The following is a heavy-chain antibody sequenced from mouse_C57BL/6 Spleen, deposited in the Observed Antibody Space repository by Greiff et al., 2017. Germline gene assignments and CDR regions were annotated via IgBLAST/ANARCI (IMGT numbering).Heavy chain of an antibody. Sequence: VQLQQPGAELVKPGASVKLSCKASGYTFTSYWMHWVKQRPGQGLEWIGMIHPNSGSTNYNEKFKSKATLTVDKSSSTAYMQLSSLTSEDSAVYYCARSEDYGSSLYYFDYWGQGTTLTVSS. CDR3: ARSEDYGSSLYYFDY. J-gene: IGHJ2*01. V-gene: IGHV1-64*01. CDR1: GYTFTSYW. D-gene: IGHD1-1*01. CDR2: IHPNSGST.